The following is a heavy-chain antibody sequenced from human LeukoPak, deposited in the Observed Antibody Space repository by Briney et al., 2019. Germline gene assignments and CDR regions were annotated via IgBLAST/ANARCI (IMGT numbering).Heavy chain of an antibody. J-gene: IGHJ3*02. CDR2: IYTSGST. D-gene: IGHD2-8*01. V-gene: IGHV4-4*09. CDR3: ARRMVYAIGAIDI. Sequence: SETLSLTCTVSGGSISSYYWSWIRQPPGKGLEWIGYIYTSGSTNYNPSLKSRVTISVDTSKNQFSLKLSSVTAADTAVYYCARRMVYAIGAIDIWGQGTMVTVSS. CDR1: GGSISSYY.